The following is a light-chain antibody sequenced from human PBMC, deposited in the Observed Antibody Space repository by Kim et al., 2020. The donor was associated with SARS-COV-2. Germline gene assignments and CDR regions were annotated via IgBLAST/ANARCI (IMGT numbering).Light chain of an antibody. CDR3: QQYKTYPYT. CDR1: QTITAW. Sequence: SAAVGDRVTVTCRASQTITAWLSWYQQKPGKAPNLLIYAASTLESGVPSRFSGSGSGTECTLTISSLQPDDFAAYYCQQYKTYPYTFGQGTKLEI. J-gene: IGKJ2*01. CDR2: AAS. V-gene: IGKV1-5*03.